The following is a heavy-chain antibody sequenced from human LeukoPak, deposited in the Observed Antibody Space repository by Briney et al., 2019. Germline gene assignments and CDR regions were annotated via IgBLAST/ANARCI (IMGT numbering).Heavy chain of an antibody. CDR2: INPNSGGT. D-gene: IGHD1-26*01. Sequence: ASVKVSCKASGYTFTGYYMHWVRHPPGQGLERMGLINPNSGGTNYAQKFQGRVTMTRDTSISTAYMELSRLRSDDTAVYYSARGGSHKLSSYDYWGQGTLVTVSS. J-gene: IGHJ4*02. V-gene: IGHV1-2*02. CDR1: GYTFTGYY. CDR3: ARGGSHKLSSYDY.